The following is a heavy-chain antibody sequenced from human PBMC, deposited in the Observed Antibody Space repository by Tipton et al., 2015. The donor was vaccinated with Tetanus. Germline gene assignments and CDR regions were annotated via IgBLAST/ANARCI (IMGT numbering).Heavy chain of an antibody. V-gene: IGHV4-39*02. CDR1: GVSINSSPHY. Sequence: GLVKPSETLSLICNVSGVSINSSPHYWGWVRQAPGKGLEWIATIYHSGTTFYNPSLQSRVAISVDTSRNRFSLRLNSVTAADTAVYYCARRRYTWNRGGFDIWGQGTMVILSS. CDR3: ARRRYTWNRGGFDI. D-gene: IGHD1-20*01. J-gene: IGHJ3*02. CDR2: IYHSGTT.